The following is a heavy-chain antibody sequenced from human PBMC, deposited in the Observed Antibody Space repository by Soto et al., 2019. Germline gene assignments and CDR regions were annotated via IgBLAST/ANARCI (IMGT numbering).Heavy chain of an antibody. CDR2: ISGSGGST. CDR1: GFTFSSYA. V-gene: IGHV3-23*01. D-gene: IGHD4-17*01. J-gene: IGHJ6*03. Sequence: ESGGGLVQPGGSLRLSCAASGFTFSSYAMSWVRQAPGKGLEWVSAISGSGGSTYYADSVKGRFTISRDNSKNTLYLQMNSLRAEDTAVYYCAKTPYGDYVGYYYYYMDVWGKGTTVTVSS. CDR3: AKTPYGDYVGYYYYYMDV.